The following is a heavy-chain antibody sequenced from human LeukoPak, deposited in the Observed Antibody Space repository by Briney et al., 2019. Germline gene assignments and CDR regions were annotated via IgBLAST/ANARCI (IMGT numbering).Heavy chain of an antibody. J-gene: IGHJ4*02. CDR2: IKQDGSEK. CDR3: AKEGNWNLDY. Sequence: GGSLRLSCAASGFTFSYYWINWVRQAPGKGLEWVASIKQDGSEKYYVDSVKGRFTTSRDNAKNSLYLQMNTLRAEDTAVYYCAKEGNWNLDYWGQGALVTVSS. V-gene: IGHV3-7*01. CDR1: GFTFSYYW. D-gene: IGHD1-1*01.